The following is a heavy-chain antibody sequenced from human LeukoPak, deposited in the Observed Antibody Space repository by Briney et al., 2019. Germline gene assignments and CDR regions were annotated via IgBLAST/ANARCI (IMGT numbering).Heavy chain of an antibody. CDR1: GFTFSSYA. V-gene: IGHV3-48*01. Sequence: GGSLRLSCVASGFTFSSYAMSWVRQAPGKGLEWVSYISRISSTIYYADSVKGRFTISRDNAKNSLYLQMNSLRAEDTAVYYCARVPTTDYYYYYMDVWGKGTTVTVSS. CDR3: ARVPTTDYYYYYMDV. D-gene: IGHD4-17*01. J-gene: IGHJ6*03. CDR2: ISRISSTI.